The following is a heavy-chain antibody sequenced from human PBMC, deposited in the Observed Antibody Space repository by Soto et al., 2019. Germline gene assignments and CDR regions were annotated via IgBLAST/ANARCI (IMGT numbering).Heavy chain of an antibody. CDR1: GFTFTAHG. CDR3: VRDLGGISTSCHDPFDF. Sequence: GGSLRLSCAGSGFTFTAHGMNWVRQAPGKGLEWVSHITSGSSSKYYADSVKGRFTISRDNAKKSVYLQMNSLRDEDTAVYYCVRDLGGISTSCHDPFDFWGKGTL. D-gene: IGHD2-2*01. J-gene: IGHJ4*02. CDR2: ITSGSSSK. V-gene: IGHV3-48*02.